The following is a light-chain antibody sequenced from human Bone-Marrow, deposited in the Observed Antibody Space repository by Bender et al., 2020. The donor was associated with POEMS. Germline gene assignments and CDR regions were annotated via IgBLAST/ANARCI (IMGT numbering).Light chain of an antibody. V-gene: IGLV2-14*02. Sequence: QSALTQPASVSGSPGQSITISCTGTGSDIGSHNRVSWLQQHPGEAPKLVIYEVRKRPSGVSNRFSGSKSDNTASLTISGLQPEDEADYYCSSYTTSTTLEVFGTGTKVTVL. CDR3: SSYTTSTTLEV. J-gene: IGLJ1*01. CDR1: GSDIGSHNR. CDR2: EVR.